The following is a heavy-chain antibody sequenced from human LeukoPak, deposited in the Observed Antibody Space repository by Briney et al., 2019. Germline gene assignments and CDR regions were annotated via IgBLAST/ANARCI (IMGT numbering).Heavy chain of an antibody. Sequence: SETLSLTCTVSGGSISSGDYYWSWIRQPPGKGLEWIGRIYTTGRTNYNPSLKSRVTISVDTSKNQFSLKLSSVTAADTAVYYCARGAVVVPNWFDPWGQGTLVTVSS. J-gene: IGHJ5*02. CDR2: IYTTGRT. CDR3: ARGAVVVPNWFDP. D-gene: IGHD2-2*01. CDR1: GGSISSGDYY. V-gene: IGHV4-61*02.